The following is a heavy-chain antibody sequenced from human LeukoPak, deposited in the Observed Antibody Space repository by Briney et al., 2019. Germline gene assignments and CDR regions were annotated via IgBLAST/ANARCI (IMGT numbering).Heavy chain of an antibody. CDR1: GGTFSSYA. CDR2: FDPEDGET. Sequence: ASVKVSSKASGGTFSSYAISWVRQAPGKGLEWMGGFDPEDGETIYAQKFQGRVTMTEDTSTDTAYMELSSLRSEDTAVYYCATGLLRGPSPLDAFDIWGQGTMVTVSS. V-gene: IGHV1-24*01. CDR3: ATGLLRGPSPLDAFDI. D-gene: IGHD3/OR15-3a*01. J-gene: IGHJ3*02.